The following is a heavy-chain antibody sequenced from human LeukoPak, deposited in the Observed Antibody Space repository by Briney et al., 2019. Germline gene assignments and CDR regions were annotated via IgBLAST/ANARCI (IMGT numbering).Heavy chain of an antibody. CDR3: ARDKSHVQWGSSFFRRYYFDC. CDR2: INPNSGGT. V-gene: IGHV1-2*02. Sequence: VASVKVSCKASGYTFIGYYMHWVRQAPGQGLEWMGWINPNSGGTNYAQKFQGRVTMTRDTSINTAYLELSRLRSDDTAVYYCARDKSHVQWGSSFFRRYYFDCWGQGTLVTVSS. J-gene: IGHJ4*02. CDR1: GYTFIGYY. D-gene: IGHD6-13*01.